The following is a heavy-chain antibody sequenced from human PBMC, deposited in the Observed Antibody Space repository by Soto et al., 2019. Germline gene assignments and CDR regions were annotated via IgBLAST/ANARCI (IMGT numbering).Heavy chain of an antibody. CDR1: GGSFSGDY. Sequence: PSETLSLTCAVYGGSFSGDYGSWLRQPPWKWLEWIGEINHSGSTNYNPSLKSRVTISIDTSKNQFSLKLSSVTAADTAVYYCARRGTTGYCSGDTCYSGALDIWGQGTMVTVSS. V-gene: IGHV4-34*01. CDR3: ARRGTTGYCSGDTCYSGALDI. CDR2: INHSGST. D-gene: IGHD2-15*01. J-gene: IGHJ3*02.